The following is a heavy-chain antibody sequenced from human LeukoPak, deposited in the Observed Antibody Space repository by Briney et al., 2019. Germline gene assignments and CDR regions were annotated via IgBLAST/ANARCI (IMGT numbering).Heavy chain of an antibody. CDR2: ISAYNGNT. V-gene: IGHV1-18*01. CDR1: GYTFTSYG. J-gene: IGHJ4*02. D-gene: IGHD3-3*01. Sequence: ASVKVSCKASGYTFTSYGISWVRQAPGQGLEWMGWISAYNGNTNYAQKLQGRVTMTTDTSTSTAYMELRSLRSGDTAVYYCARRGYDFWSGYYALDYWGQGTLVTVSS. CDR3: ARRGYDFWSGYYALDY.